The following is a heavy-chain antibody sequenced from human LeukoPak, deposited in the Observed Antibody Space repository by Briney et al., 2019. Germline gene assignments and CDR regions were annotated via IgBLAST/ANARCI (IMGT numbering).Heavy chain of an antibody. CDR1: GFRFTSFE. Sequence: HAGGSLRLSCAASGFRFTSFEMNWVRQTPGKGLEWVSYISDSGSTIYYADSVKGRFTISRDNAKNSLSLQMNSLRAEDTAVYYCARERGATMVRGILSTYKSFDYWGQGTLVTVSS. CDR3: ARERGATMVRGILSTYKSFDY. J-gene: IGHJ4*02. CDR2: ISDSGSTI. D-gene: IGHD3-10*01. V-gene: IGHV3-48*03.